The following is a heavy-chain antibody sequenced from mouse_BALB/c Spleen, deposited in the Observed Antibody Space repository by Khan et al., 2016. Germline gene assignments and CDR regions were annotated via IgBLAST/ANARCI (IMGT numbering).Heavy chain of an antibody. V-gene: IGHV14-3*02. Sequence: VQLKQSGAELVKPGASVKLSCTASGFNIKDTYMHWVKQRPEQGLEWIGRIDPANGNTKYDPKFQGKATITADTSSNTAYLQLSSLTSEDTAVYYCAPRSSYAMDYWGQGTSVTVSS. CDR1: GFNIKDTY. D-gene: IGHD1-1*01. CDR2: IDPANGNT. J-gene: IGHJ4*01. CDR3: APRSSYAMDY.